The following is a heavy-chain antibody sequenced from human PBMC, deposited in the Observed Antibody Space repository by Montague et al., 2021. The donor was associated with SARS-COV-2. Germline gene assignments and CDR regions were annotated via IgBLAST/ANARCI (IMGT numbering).Heavy chain of an antibody. D-gene: IGHD5-12*01. CDR1: GGSISTYY. V-gene: IGHV4-59*01. J-gene: IGHJ4*02. CDR3: ARSGWLTRGFDS. Sequence: SETLSLTCTVSGGSISTYYRSWIRQPPGKGLEWIAYINYSGITNXNPSLKSRVSVSLDTSKNHFSLNLKSVTAADTAVYYCARSGWLTRGFDSWGQGTLVFVSS. CDR2: INYSGIT.